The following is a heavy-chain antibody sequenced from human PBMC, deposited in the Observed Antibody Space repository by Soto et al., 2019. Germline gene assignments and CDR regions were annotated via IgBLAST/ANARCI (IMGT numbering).Heavy chain of an antibody. CDR3: AKALRYFDWLVRPWNAMDV. CDR2: ISGSGSNT. J-gene: IGHJ6*02. D-gene: IGHD3-9*01. Sequence: EVQLLESGGGLVQPGGSLRLSCAASGFTSSSYAMSWVRQAPGEGLEWVSAISGSGSNTYYADSVKGRFTISRDNSKNTLFLQMNSLRAEDTAVYYCAKALRYFDWLVRPWNAMDVWGQGTTVTVSS. CDR1: GFTSSSYA. V-gene: IGHV3-23*01.